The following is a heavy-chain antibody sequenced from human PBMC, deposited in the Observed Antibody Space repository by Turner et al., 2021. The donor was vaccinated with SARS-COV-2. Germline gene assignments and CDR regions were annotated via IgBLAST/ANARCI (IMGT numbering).Heavy chain of an antibody. CDR2: ISPNSGGT. Sequence: QVQLVQSGAEVKKPGASVKVSCKASGYTFTDYYIHWVRQAPGQGLEWMGWISPNSGGTNYAQKFQGRVTMTRDTSISTAYMDLSGLRSDDTAVYYCARVTSLSYYFDYWGQGTLVTVSS. CDR1: GYTFTDYY. V-gene: IGHV1-2*02. CDR3: ARVTSLSYYFDY. J-gene: IGHJ4*02.